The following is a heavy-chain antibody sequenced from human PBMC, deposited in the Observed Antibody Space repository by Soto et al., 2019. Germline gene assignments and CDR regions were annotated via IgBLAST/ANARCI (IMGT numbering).Heavy chain of an antibody. D-gene: IGHD6-19*01. J-gene: IGHJ4*02. CDR2: ISYDGSNK. V-gene: IGHV3-30*18. CDR1: GFTFSSYG. Sequence: QVQLVESGGGVVQPGRSLRLSCAASGFTFSSYGMHWVRQAPGKGLEWVAVISYDGSNKYYADSVKGRFTISRDNSKNTLYLQMNSLRAEDTAVYYCAKDNGLWLAAYYFDYCGQGTLVTVSS. CDR3: AKDNGLWLAAYYFDY.